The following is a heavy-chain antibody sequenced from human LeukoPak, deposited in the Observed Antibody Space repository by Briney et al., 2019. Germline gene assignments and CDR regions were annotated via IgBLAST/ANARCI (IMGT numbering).Heavy chain of an antibody. Sequence: SETLSLTCTVSGYSISSGYYWGWIRQPPGKGLEWIGSIYHSGSTYYNPSLKSRVTISVDTSKNQFSPKLSSVTAADTAVYYCAREYVDIVATIAYYYYYMDVWGKGTTVTVSS. V-gene: IGHV4-38-2*02. CDR2: IYHSGST. D-gene: IGHD5-12*01. CDR1: GYSISSGYY. J-gene: IGHJ6*03. CDR3: AREYVDIVATIAYYYYYMDV.